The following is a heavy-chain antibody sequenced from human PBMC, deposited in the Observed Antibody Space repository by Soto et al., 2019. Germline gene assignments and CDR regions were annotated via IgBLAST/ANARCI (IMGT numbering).Heavy chain of an antibody. Sequence: VQLVESGGGVVQPGRSLRLSCAASGFTFSDYAMHWVRQAPGKGLEWVAVVSHDGRNTHYADSVKGRFTISRDSSKNTVSRERTSLRAEDTAVYYWAKGGRQWLVKSDFNYWGQGALVTVSS. CDR2: VSHDGRNT. CDR1: GFTFSDYA. D-gene: IGHD6-19*01. CDR3: AKGGRQWLVKSDFNY. J-gene: IGHJ4*02. V-gene: IGHV3-30*18.